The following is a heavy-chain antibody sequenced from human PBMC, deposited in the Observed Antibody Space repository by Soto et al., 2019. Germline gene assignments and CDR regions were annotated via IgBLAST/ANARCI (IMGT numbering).Heavy chain of an antibody. J-gene: IGHJ4*02. V-gene: IGHV1-18*01. CDR3: ARDHTEWLVHCDY. CDR2: ISTYNDNT. D-gene: IGHD6-19*01. CDR1: GYTFTSYG. Sequence: ASVKVSCKASGYTFTSYGISWVRQAPRQGLEWMGWISTYNDNTNYAQKLQGRVTMTTDTSTSTAYMELRSLRSDDTAVYYCARDHTEWLVHCDYWGQGTLVTVSS.